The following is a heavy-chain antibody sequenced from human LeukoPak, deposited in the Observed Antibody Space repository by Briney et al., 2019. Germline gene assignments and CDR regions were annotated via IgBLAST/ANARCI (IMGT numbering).Heavy chain of an antibody. V-gene: IGHV4-59*01. CDR3: ARDGSGPLYKYYGMGV. CDR2: VYYTGGT. J-gene: IGHJ6*02. Sequence: PETLSLTSTISRGHTSTYFWSCIRQPPGKGLEWIGYVYYTGGTNYNHTHKSRLTMSTITSKNQFSLNLKSVTAADTAVYYCARDGSGPLYKYYGMGVWGQGTTVTVSS. CDR1: RGHTSTYF. D-gene: IGHD2-15*01.